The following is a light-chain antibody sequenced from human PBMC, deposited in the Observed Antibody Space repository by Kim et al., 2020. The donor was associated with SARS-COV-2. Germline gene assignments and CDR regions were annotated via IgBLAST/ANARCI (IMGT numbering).Light chain of an antibody. J-gene: IGKJ2*01. Sequence: SAAVVAKVTLTRRASQSVSSWLSWYQQKPGEAPTLLIYGASRLQRGVPSRFSGSGSVTDFSLTVSSLQPEDFATYYCQHAKNFPYTFGQGTKLEI. CDR1: QSVSSW. CDR2: GAS. V-gene: IGKV1D-12*01. CDR3: QHAKNFPYT.